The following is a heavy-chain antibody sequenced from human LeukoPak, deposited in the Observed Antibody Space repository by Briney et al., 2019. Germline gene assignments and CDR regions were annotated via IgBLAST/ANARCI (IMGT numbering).Heavy chain of an antibody. J-gene: IGHJ5*02. D-gene: IGHD3-16*01. CDR3: ARVGDPIEGVNWFDP. Sequence: ASVTVSYKASGYTFTSYAMNWVRQAPGQGLEWMGWINTNTGNPTYAQGFTGRFVFSLDTSVSTAYLQISSLKAEDTAVYYCARVGDPIEGVNWFDPWGQGTLVTVSS. CDR2: INTNTGNP. CDR1: GYTFTSYA. V-gene: IGHV7-4-1*02.